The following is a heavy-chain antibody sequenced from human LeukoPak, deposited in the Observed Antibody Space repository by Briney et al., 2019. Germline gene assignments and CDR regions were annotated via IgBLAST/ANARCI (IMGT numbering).Heavy chain of an antibody. D-gene: IGHD4-17*01. CDR1: GFTFSNYS. Sequence: PGGSLRLSCAASGFTFSNYSMNWVRQAPGKRLEWVSSISSSSNYIYYADSMKGRFTISRDNAKNSLYLQMNSLRAEDTAVYYCTRGSYGDYEYWGQGTLVTVSS. CDR3: TRGSYGDYEY. J-gene: IGHJ4*02. CDR2: ISSSSNYI. V-gene: IGHV3-21*01.